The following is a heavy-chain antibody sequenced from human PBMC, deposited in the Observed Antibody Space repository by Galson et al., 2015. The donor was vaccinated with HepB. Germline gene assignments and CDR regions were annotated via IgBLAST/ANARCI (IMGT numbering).Heavy chain of an antibody. J-gene: IGHJ5*02. CDR1: EFTFSSYW. D-gene: IGHD6-13*01. CDR2: IKQDGSAK. V-gene: IGHV3-7*01. CDR3: ARVRLGSSWYENWYDP. Sequence: SLRLSCAASEFTFSSYWMSWVRQLPGKGLEWVANIKQDGSAKYYVDSVKGRFTISGDNAKNSLYLQMNSLRAEDTAVYYCARVRLGSSWYENWYDPWGQGTLVTVSS.